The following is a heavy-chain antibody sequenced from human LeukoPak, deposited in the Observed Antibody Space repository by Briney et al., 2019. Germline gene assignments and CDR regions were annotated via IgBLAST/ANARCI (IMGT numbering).Heavy chain of an antibody. CDR3: ARDRFGGGFDY. Sequence: GGSLRLSCAASGFTFSSYAMNWVRQAPGKGLEWVSYISSSGSTIYYADSVKGRFTISRDNAKNSLYLQMNSLRAEDTAVYYCARDRFGGGFDYWGQGTLVTVSS. CDR2: ISSSGSTI. D-gene: IGHD2-15*01. J-gene: IGHJ4*02. V-gene: IGHV3-48*03. CDR1: GFTFSSYA.